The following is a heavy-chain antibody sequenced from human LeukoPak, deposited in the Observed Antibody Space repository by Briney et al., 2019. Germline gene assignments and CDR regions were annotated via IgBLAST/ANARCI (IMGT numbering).Heavy chain of an antibody. CDR2: ISYDGSNK. CDR1: GFTFSSYA. D-gene: IGHD2-21*01. CDR3: GKDSSVAVAADEY. J-gene: IGHJ4*02. V-gene: IGHV3-30-3*01. Sequence: GRSLRLSCAASGFTFSSYAMHWVRQAPGKGLEWVAVISYDGSNKYYADSVKGRFTISRDNYKNTLFLQMSNLGAEDTAVYYCGKDSSVAVAADEYWGQGTLVTVSS.